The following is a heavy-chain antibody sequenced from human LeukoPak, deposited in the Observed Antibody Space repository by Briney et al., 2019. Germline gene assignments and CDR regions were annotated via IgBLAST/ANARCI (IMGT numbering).Heavy chain of an antibody. J-gene: IGHJ4*02. D-gene: IGHD3-10*01. CDR3: ARDPSITMVRGVIGRFDY. CDR1: GFTFSSYA. CDR2: ISYDGSNK. Sequence: GGSLRLSCAASGFTFSSYAMHWVRQAPGKGLEWVAVISYDGSNKYYADSVKGRFTISRDNSKNTLYLQMNSLRAEDTAVYYCARDPSITMVRGVIGRFDYWGQGTLVSVSS. V-gene: IGHV3-30*04.